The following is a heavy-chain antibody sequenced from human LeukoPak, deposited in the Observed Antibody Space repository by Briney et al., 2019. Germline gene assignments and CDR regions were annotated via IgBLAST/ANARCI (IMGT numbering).Heavy chain of an antibody. D-gene: IGHD5-24*01. J-gene: IGHJ4*02. CDR2: IYHSGRT. V-gene: IGHV4-38-2*02. CDR1: GYSISSGYY. Sequence: SETLSLTCTVSGYSISSGYYWGWIRQPPGKGLEWIGSIYHSGRTFYNPSLKSRVTISVDTSKNQFSLKLTSVTAADTAVYYCARLYLPATRLDYWGQGTLVTVSS. CDR3: ARLYLPATRLDY.